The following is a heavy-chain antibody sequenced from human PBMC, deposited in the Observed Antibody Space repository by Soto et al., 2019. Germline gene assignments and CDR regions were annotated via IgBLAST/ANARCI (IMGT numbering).Heavy chain of an antibody. CDR2: IYYTGST. CDR1: GGSVSRGNYY. D-gene: IGHD2-15*01. Sequence: SETLSLTCTVSGGSVSRGNYYWSWIRQPPGKGLEWIGFIYYTGSTSYNPSLKSRVTISIDTSKNQFSLKLTSVTAADTAVYYCASALYCSGGSCSFDPWGQGTLVTVSS. J-gene: IGHJ5*02. V-gene: IGHV4-61*01. CDR3: ASALYCSGGSCSFDP.